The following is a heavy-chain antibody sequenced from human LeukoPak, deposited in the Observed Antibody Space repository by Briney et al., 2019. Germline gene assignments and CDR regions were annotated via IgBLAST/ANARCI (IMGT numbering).Heavy chain of an antibody. CDR3: ARHHYSSGAYDWYFDL. CDR2: IYTTGST. D-gene: IGHD3-22*01. CDR1: GGSIDIYY. J-gene: IGHJ2*01. Sequence: SETLSLTCTVSGGSIDIYYWSLIRQPAGKGLEWIGHIYTTGSTSYNPSLKSRVTMSVDPPKDQFSLKLTSVTAADTAVYYCARHHYSSGAYDWYFDLWGRGTLVSVSS. V-gene: IGHV4-4*07.